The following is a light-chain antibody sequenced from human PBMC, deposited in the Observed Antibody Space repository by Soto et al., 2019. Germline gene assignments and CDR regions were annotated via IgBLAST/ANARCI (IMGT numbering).Light chain of an antibody. CDR1: SGSIASNY. V-gene: IGLV6-57*03. Sequence: NFTLTQPHSVSESPGKTVTISCTRSSGSIASNYVQWYQQRPGSAPTTVIYEDNQRPSGVPDRFSGSIDSSSNSASLTISGLKTEDEADYYCQSYDSSTWVFGGGTKVTVL. CDR3: QSYDSSTWV. J-gene: IGLJ3*02. CDR2: EDN.